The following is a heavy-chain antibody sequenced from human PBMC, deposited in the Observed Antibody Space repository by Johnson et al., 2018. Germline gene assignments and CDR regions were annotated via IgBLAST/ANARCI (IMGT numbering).Heavy chain of an antibody. CDR1: GGSFSSYY. CDR2: IFHSGST. V-gene: IGHV4-59*01. Sequence: QVQLQESGPGLVKPSETLSLTCTVSGGSFSSYYWSWIRQPPGKGLEWIGYIFHSGSTNYNPSLNSRVTMSVDTSKNQFSLRLGSVIAADTAVYYCATADRGYYYYYIDVWGKGTTVTVSS. D-gene: IGHD3-10*01. CDR3: ATADRGYYYYYIDV. J-gene: IGHJ6*03.